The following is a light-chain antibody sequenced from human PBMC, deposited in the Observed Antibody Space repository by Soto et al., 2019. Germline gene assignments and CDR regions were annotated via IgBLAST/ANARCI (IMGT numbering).Light chain of an antibody. Sequence: IAFTQSPGSLSLSPGARATLSCRASQTITSIYLAWYQQNSCQAPSLLIYAASTRAAGVPARVSGSGSGKEFTLTIRRLQSEDFAVYFCPQHADWPKRFGQGTKV. CDR2: AAS. CDR1: QTITSIY. V-gene: IGKV3-15*01. CDR3: PQHADWPKR. J-gene: IGKJ1*01.